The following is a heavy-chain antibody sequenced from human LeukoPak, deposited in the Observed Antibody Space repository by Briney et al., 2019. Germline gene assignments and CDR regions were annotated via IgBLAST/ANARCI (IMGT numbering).Heavy chain of an antibody. V-gene: IGHV4-39*01. CDR1: GGSISSSSYY. J-gene: IGHJ4*02. D-gene: IGHD3-22*01. Sequence: SETLSLTCTVSGGSISSSSYYWGWIRQPPGKGLEWIGSIYYSGSTYYNPSLKSRVTISVDTSKNQFSQKLSSVTAADTAVYYCARHYYDSSGYFLLHFDYWGQGTLVTVSS. CDR2: IYYSGST. CDR3: ARHYYDSSGYFLLHFDY.